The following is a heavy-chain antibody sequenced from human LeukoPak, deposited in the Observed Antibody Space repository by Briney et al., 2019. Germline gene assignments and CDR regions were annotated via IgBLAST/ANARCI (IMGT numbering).Heavy chain of an antibody. CDR1: GASISSWY. D-gene: IGHD6-13*01. V-gene: IGHV4-4*07. J-gene: IGHJ4*02. CDR3: AGDGDRTSWYYY. CDR2: MYSSGSI. Sequence: PSETLSLTCTVSGASISSWYWSWIRQPAGKGLEWLGHMYSSGSIKYNPSLKSRVTISVDKSENQFSLKLSSVTAADTAVYYCAGDGDRTSWYYYWGQGTLVTVSS.